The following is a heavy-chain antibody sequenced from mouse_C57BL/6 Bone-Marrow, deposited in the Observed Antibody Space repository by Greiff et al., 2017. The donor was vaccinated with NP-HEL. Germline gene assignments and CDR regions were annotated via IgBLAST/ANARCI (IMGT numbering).Heavy chain of an antibody. CDR2: ISSGSSTI. D-gene: IGHD4-1*01. CDR3: ARPGNWDYAMDY. Sequence: EVKLVESGGGLVKPGGSLKLSCAASGFTFSDYGMHWVRQAPEKGLEWVAYISSGSSTIYYADTVKGRFTISRDNAKNTLFLQMTSLRSEDTAMYYCARPGNWDYAMDYWGQGTSVTVSS. CDR1: GFTFSDYG. J-gene: IGHJ4*01. V-gene: IGHV5-17*01.